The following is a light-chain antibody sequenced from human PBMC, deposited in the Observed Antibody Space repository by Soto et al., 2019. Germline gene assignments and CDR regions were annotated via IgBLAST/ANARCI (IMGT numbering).Light chain of an antibody. CDR1: QSISSS. CDR3: QQRSSWIT. V-gene: IGKV3-11*01. J-gene: IGKJ5*01. Sequence: IVLTQSPTTLSLWPGETAVLSCRASQSISSSLSWYQQRPGQAPRLLIYDASNRAPGIPARFSGSGSGSVFTLTISSLEPEDFALSYCQQRSSWITFGQGTGLEIE. CDR2: DAS.